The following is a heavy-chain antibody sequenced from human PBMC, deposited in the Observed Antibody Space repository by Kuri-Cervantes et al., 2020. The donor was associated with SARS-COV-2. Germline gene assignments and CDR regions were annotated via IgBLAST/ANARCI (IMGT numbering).Heavy chain of an antibody. J-gene: IGHJ4*02. D-gene: IGHD6-13*01. CDR1: GFTFSSYA. Sequence: GESLKISCSASGFTFSSYAMHWVRQAPGKGLEYVSAISSNGGSTYYADSVKGRFTIPRDNSKNTLYLQMSSLRAEDTAVYYCVKSSYGGSSSWPDYWGQGTLVTVSS. V-gene: IGHV3-64D*06. CDR3: VKSSYGGSSSWPDY. CDR2: ISSNGGST.